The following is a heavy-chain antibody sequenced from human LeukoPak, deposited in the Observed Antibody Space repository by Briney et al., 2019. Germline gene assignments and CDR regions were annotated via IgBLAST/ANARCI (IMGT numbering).Heavy chain of an antibody. CDR3: AESDWFDP. J-gene: IGHJ5*02. Sequence: GGSLRLSCAASGFTFSTYWMHWVRQAPGKGLVWVSRIKNDGSSTTYADSVKGRFTVSRDNAENTLYLQMNSLRVEDTAVYYCAESDWFDPWGQGTLVTVSS. V-gene: IGHV3-74*03. CDR1: GFTFSTYW. CDR2: IKNDGSST.